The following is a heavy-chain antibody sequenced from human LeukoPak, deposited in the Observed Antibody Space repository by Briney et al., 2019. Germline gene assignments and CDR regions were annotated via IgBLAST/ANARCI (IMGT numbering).Heavy chain of an antibody. J-gene: IGHJ4*02. D-gene: IGHD6-13*01. Sequence: GGSLRLSCAASGFTFSDYYMSWIRQAPGKGVEWVSYISSSASTIYYADSVKGRFTISRDNAKNSLYLQMNSLRAEDTAVYYCARSSSWYCLDYWGQGTLVTVSS. V-gene: IGHV3-11*01. CDR3: ARSSSWYCLDY. CDR1: GFTFSDYY. CDR2: ISSSASTI.